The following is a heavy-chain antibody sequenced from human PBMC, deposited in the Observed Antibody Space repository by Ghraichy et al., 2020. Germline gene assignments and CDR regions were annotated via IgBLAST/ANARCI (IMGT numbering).Heavy chain of an antibody. CDR2: INHSGST. CDR3: ASRYCSGGSCFGRGWFDP. V-gene: IGHV4-34*01. CDR1: GGSFSGYY. J-gene: IGHJ5*02. D-gene: IGHD2-15*01. Sequence: SETLSLTCAVYGGSFSGYYWSWIRQPPGKGREWIGEINHSGSTNYNPSLTSRVTISVDTSKNQFSLKLSSVTAADTAVYYCASRYCSGGSCFGRGWFDPWGQGTLVTVSS.